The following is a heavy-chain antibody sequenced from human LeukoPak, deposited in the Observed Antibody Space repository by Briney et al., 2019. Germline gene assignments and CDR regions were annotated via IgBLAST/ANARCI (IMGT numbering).Heavy chain of an antibody. V-gene: IGHV3-30-3*01. Sequence: PGRSLRLSCAASGFTFSTYPLHWVRQAPGKGLEWVAVISFDVNDKHYTDSVKGRFTISRDNPRKVLYLQMNSLEAEDTAVYYCARESSEKGGIDYWGRGTLVTVSS. J-gene: IGHJ4*01. D-gene: IGHD6-25*01. CDR3: ARESSEKGGIDY. CDR2: ISFDVNDK. CDR1: GFTFSTYP.